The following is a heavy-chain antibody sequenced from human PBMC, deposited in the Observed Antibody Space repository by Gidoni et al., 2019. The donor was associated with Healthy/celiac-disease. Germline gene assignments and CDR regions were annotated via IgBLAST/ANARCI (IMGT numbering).Heavy chain of an antibody. D-gene: IGHD3-9*01. V-gene: IGHV3-48*02. Sequence: EVQLVESGGGLVQPGGSLRRSCAASGFTFSSYSMNWVRQAPGKGLEWVSYISSSSSTIYYADSVKGRFTISRDNAKNSLYLQMNSLRDEDTAVYYCARVPSYDILTGYYSGHSYYGMDVWGQGTTVTVSS. CDR2: ISSSSSTI. CDR3: ARVPSYDILTGYYSGHSYYGMDV. J-gene: IGHJ6*02. CDR1: GFTFSSYS.